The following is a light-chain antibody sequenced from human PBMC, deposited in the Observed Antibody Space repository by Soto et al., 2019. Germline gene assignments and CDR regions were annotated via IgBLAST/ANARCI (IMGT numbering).Light chain of an antibody. V-gene: IGKV1-5*01. J-gene: IGKJ1*01. CDR1: QTISSW. CDR3: QQYNSYGWT. CDR2: DAS. Sequence: DIPMTQSPSTLSASVGDRVIITCRASQTISSWLAWYQQKPGQAPKFLIYDASTLASGVPSRFSGSGSGTDFTLTISSLQPDDFATYYCQQYNSYGWTFGQGTKVDIK.